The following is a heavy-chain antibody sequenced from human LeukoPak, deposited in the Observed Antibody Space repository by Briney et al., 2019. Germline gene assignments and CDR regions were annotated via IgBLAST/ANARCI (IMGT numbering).Heavy chain of an antibody. V-gene: IGHV3-53*01. CDR3: ARGGSYLSAFDI. Sequence: GGSLRLSCAASGFTVSSNYMSWVRQAPGKGLEWVSIIYSGGSTFYADSVKGRFTISRDNSKNTLYLQMNSLRAEDTAVYYCARGGSYLSAFDIWGQGTMVTASS. J-gene: IGHJ3*02. CDR2: IYSGGST. CDR1: GFTVSSNY. D-gene: IGHD1-26*01.